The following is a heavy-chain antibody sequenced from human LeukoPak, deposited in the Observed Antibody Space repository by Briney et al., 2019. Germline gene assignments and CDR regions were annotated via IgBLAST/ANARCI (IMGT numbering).Heavy chain of an antibody. CDR2: IYPGDSDT. D-gene: IGHD1-26*01. J-gene: IGHJ4*02. CDR3: ARLCPGSGSYFRAAFDY. V-gene: IGHV5-51*01. CDR1: GYSFTSYW. Sequence: GESLKISCKGSGYSFTSYWIGWVRQMPGKGLEWMGIIYPGDSDTRYSPSFQGQVTISADKSISTAYLQWSSLKASDTAMYYCARLCPGSGSYFRAAFDYWGQGTLVTVSS.